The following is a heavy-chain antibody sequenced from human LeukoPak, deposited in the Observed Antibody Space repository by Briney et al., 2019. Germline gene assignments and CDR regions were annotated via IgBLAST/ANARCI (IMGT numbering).Heavy chain of an antibody. D-gene: IGHD3-3*02. CDR3: ARRSFGGGFDY. Sequence: SETLSLTCTVSGGSISSDSYSWGWVRQPPGKGLEWIGTIYFNGNTYYNPSLKSRVTVSVDTSKTQFSLRLTSVTAADTAVYYCARRSFGGGFDYWGQGTLVTVSS. CDR2: IYFNGNT. V-gene: IGHV4-39*01. J-gene: IGHJ4*02. CDR1: GGSISSDSYS.